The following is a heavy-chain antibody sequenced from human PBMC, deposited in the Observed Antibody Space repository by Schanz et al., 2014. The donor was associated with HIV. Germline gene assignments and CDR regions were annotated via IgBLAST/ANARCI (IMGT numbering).Heavy chain of an antibody. CDR3: AKENPLYYYTHGGPFDI. V-gene: IGHV3-33*06. J-gene: IGHJ3*02. CDR1: GFTFSSYA. CDR2: IWYDGNNK. Sequence: QVQLVESGGGVVQPGRSLRLSCTASGFTFSSYAIHWVRQAPGKGLEWVAVIWYDGNNKSYADSVKGRFTISRDNSENTLYLQMNSLRAEDTAVYYFAKENPLYYYTHGGPFDIWGQGTMVTVSS. D-gene: IGHD3-10*01.